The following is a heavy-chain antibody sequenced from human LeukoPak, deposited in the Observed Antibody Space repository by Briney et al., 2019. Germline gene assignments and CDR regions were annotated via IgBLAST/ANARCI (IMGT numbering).Heavy chain of an antibody. J-gene: IGHJ4*02. CDR3: ARRNWGSYYFDY. V-gene: IGHV4-39*07. CDR2: IYYSGST. Sequence: PSETLSLTCTVSGGSISSSSYYWGWIRQPPGKGLEWIGSIYYSGSTYYNPSLKSRVTISVDTSKNQFSLKLSSVTAADTAVYYCARRNWGSYYFDYWGQGTLVTVSS. CDR1: GGSISSSSYY. D-gene: IGHD7-27*01.